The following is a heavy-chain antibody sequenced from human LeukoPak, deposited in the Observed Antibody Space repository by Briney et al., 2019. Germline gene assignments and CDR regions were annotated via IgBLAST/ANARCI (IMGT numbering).Heavy chain of an antibody. Sequence: SETLSLTCTVSGGSISSSDYYWGWIRQPPGKGLEWIGSIYYGGSTYYNPSLKSRVTISVDTSINQFSLKLSFVTTADTAVYYCARALGYCSGGSCTRGYNWFDPWGQGTLVTVPS. CDR1: GGSISSSDYY. D-gene: IGHD2-15*01. CDR2: IYYGGST. CDR3: ARALGYCSGGSCTRGYNWFDP. V-gene: IGHV4-39*01. J-gene: IGHJ5*02.